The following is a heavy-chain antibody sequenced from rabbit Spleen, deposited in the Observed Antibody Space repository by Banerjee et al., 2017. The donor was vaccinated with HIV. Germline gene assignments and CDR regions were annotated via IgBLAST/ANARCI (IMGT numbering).Heavy chain of an antibody. CDR1: GFSFNSGYD. V-gene: IGHV1S40*01. J-gene: IGHJ6*01. CDR2: SYAGSSGST. D-gene: IGHD7-1*01. Sequence: QSLEESGGGLVKPGASLTLTCKASGFSFNSGYDMCWVRQAPGKGLEWIACSYAGSSGSTYSAIWAKGRFTISKTSSTTVTLQMTSLSAADTATYFCARDTGTSFSTYGMDLWGPGPLVTVS. CDR3: ARDTGTSFSTYGMDL.